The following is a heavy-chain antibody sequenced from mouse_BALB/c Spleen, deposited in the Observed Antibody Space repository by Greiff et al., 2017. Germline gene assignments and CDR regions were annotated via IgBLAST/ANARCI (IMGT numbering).Heavy chain of an antibody. CDR1: GFTFSDYY. Sequence: EVKLVESGGGLVKPGGSLKLSCAASGFTFSDYYMYWVRQTPEKRLEWVATISDGGSYTYYPDSVKGRFTISRDNAKNNLYLQMSSLKSEDTAMYYCARGWGLRRTYYYAMDYWGQGTSVTVSS. CDR3: ARGWGLRRTYYYAMDY. J-gene: IGHJ4*01. D-gene: IGHD2-4*01. V-gene: IGHV5-4*02. CDR2: ISDGGSYT.